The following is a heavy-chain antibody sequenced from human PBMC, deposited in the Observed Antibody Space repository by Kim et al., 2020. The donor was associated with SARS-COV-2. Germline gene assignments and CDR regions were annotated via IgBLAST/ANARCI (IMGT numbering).Heavy chain of an antibody. D-gene: IGHD6-13*01. CDR3: ARAPGIAAAGTGPVDY. Sequence: SETLSLTCAVYGGSFSGYYWSWIRQPPGKGLEWIGEINHSGSTNYNPSLKSRVTISVDTSKNQFSLKLSSVTAADTAVYYCARAPGIAAAGTGPVDYWGQGTLVTVSS. J-gene: IGHJ4*02. CDR2: INHSGST. CDR1: GGSFSGYY. V-gene: IGHV4-34*01.